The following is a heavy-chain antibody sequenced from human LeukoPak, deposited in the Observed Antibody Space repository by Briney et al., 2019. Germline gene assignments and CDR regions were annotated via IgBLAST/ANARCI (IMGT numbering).Heavy chain of an antibody. CDR1: RFTFSSYA. D-gene: IGHD5-24*01. CDR2: IYSGGST. Sequence: PGGSLRLSCTASRFTFSSYAMAWVRQAPGKGLEWVSVIYSGGSTYYADSVKGRFTISRDNSKNTLYLQMNSLRAEDTAVYYCARDAPSRDGYNLGYWGQGTLVTVSS. V-gene: IGHV3-53*01. CDR3: ARDAPSRDGYNLGY. J-gene: IGHJ4*02.